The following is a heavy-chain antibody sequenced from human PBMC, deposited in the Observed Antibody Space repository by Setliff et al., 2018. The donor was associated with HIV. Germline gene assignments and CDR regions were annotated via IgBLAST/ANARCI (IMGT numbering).Heavy chain of an antibody. CDR1: VFIFSRYW. J-gene: IGHJ4*02. CDR2: IKEGGSEK. CDR3: TRDGGEC. Sequence: GGSLRLSCEASVFIFSRYWMSWVRQAPGKGLEWVANIKEGGSEKYYLDSVKGRFTVSRDNAENSVYLQMNGLRVDDTARYYCTRDGGECWGEGTLVTVSS. V-gene: IGHV3-7*03. D-gene: IGHD3-16*01.